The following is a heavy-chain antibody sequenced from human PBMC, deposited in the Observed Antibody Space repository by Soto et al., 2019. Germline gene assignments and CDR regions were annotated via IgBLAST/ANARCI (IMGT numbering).Heavy chain of an antibody. V-gene: IGHV4-39*01. D-gene: IGHD5-18*01. CDR3: ARHNNGRGYSYGYPFDY. CDR1: GGSISSSSYY. CDR2: IYYSGST. J-gene: IGHJ4*02. Sequence: SETLSLTCTVSGGSISSSSYYWGWIRQPPGKGLEWIGSIYYSGSTYYNPSLKSRVTISVDTSKNQFSLKLSSVIAADTAVYYCARHNNGRGYSYGYPFDYWGQGTLVTVSS.